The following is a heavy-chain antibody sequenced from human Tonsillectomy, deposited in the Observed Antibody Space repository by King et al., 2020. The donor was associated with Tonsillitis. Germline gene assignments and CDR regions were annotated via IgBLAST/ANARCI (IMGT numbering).Heavy chain of an antibody. J-gene: IGHJ6*03. CDR3: ARQLGVATIKAYYYYMDV. Sequence: QLQESGPGLVKPSETLSLTCTVSGGPIRSDSYYWSWIRQPAGKGLEWIGRIYASGSTNYNPSLKSRFTMSVETSKNQFSLELSSVTVADTAVLSCARQLGVATIKAYYYYMDVWGKGTTVTVSS. D-gene: IGHD5-12*01. V-gene: IGHV4-61*02. CDR1: GGPIRSDSYY. CDR2: IYASGST.